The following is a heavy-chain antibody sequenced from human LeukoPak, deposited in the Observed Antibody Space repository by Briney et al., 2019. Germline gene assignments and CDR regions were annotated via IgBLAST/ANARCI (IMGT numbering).Heavy chain of an antibody. V-gene: IGHV3-23*01. CDR2: ISGSGGST. D-gene: IGHD5-24*01. CDR3: ARGMGPDY. CDR1: GFTFSSYA. Sequence: GGSLRLSCAASGFTFSSYAMSWVRQAPGKGLEWVSAISGSGGSTYYADSVKGRFTISRDNAKNSLYLQMNSLRAEDTALCYCARGMGPDYWGQGTLVTVSS. J-gene: IGHJ4*02.